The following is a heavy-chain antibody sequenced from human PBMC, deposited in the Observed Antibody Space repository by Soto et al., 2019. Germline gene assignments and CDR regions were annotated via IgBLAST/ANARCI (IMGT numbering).Heavy chain of an antibody. CDR3: ARVRGRRLVVAAYHYGMDV. V-gene: IGHV3-30-3*01. Sequence: QVQLVESGGGVVQPGRSLRLSCAASGFTFSSYAMHWVRQAPGKGLEWVAVISYDGSNKYYADSVKGRFTISRDNSKNTLYLQMNSLRSEDTAVDYCARVRGRRLVVAAYHYGMDVWGQGTTVTVSS. D-gene: IGHD2-15*01. J-gene: IGHJ6*02. CDR1: GFTFSSYA. CDR2: ISYDGSNK.